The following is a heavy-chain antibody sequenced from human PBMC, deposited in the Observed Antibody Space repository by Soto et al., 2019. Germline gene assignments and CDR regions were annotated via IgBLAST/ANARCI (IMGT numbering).Heavy chain of an antibody. CDR1: GFTFSSYS. J-gene: IGHJ3*02. V-gene: IGHV3-21*01. CDR2: ISSSSSYI. Sequence: GGSLRLSCAASGFTFSSYSMNWVRQAPGKGLEWVSSISSSSSYIYYADSVKGRFTISRGNAKNSLYLQMNSLRAEDTAVYYCAREHAYPPDAFDIWGQGTMVTVSS. CDR3: AREHAYPPDAFDI.